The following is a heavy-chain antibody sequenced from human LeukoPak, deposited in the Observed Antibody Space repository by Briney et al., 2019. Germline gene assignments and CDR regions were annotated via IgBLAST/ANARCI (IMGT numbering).Heavy chain of an antibody. CDR3: ARDWGFEAKPYYYYGMDV. D-gene: IGHD3-16*01. Sequence: GGSLRLSCAASGFTFSSYWMSWVRQAPGKGLEWVANIKQDGSEKYYVDSVKGRFTISRDNAKNSLYLQMNSLRAEDTAVYYCARDWGFEAKPYYYYGMDVWGQGTTVTVSS. J-gene: IGHJ6*02. CDR2: IKQDGSEK. V-gene: IGHV3-7*01. CDR1: GFTFSSYW.